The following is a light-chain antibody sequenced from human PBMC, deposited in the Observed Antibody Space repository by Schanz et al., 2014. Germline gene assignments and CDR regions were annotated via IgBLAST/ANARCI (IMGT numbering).Light chain of an antibody. CDR3: QQYGSSPMYT. CDR1: QSVTSRY. Sequence: EIVLTQSPGTLSLSPGERATLSCRASQSVTSRYFPWNQQKPDQAPRLLIYGPSSRATGIPDSFSGSGSGTDFTLTISRLEPEDFAVYYCQQYGSSPMYTFGQGTKLEIK. CDR2: GPS. J-gene: IGKJ2*01. V-gene: IGKV3-20*01.